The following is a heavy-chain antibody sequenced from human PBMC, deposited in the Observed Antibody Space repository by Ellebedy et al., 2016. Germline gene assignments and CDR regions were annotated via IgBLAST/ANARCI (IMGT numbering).Heavy chain of an antibody. D-gene: IGHD5-12*01. CDR1: GGSISSYY. Sequence: SETLSLTXTVSGGSISSYYWSWIRQPPGKGLEWIGYIYYSGSTNYNPSLKSRVTISVDTSKNQFSLKLSSVTAADTAVYYCATHSGYDLPDYWGQGTLVTVSS. V-gene: IGHV4-59*01. J-gene: IGHJ4*02. CDR2: IYYSGST. CDR3: ATHSGYDLPDY.